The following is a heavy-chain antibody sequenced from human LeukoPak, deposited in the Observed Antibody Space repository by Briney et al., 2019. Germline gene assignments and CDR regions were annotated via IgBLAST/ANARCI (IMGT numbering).Heavy chain of an antibody. D-gene: IGHD3-16*01. Sequence: PSQTLSLTCTVSGGSISSGGYYWSWIRQHPGKGLEWIGYIYYSGSTYYNPSLKSRVTISVDTSKNQFSLKLSSVTAADTAVYYCARRGTPWGRRRAFDIWGQGTMVTVSS. CDR2: IYYSGST. CDR3: ARRGTPWGRRRAFDI. CDR1: GGSISSGGYY. J-gene: IGHJ3*02. V-gene: IGHV4-31*03.